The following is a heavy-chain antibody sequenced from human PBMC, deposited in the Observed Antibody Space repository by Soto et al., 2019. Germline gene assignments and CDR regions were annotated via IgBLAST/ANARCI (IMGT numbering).Heavy chain of an antibody. Sequence: QVQLLESGPGLVKPSQTRSLTCTVSGGSISSGGYYWSWIRQHPGKGLEWIGYIYYSGSTYYNPSLKSRVTISVDTSKNQFSLKLSSVTAADTAVYYCARGPGIMAKIDYWGQGTLVTVSS. D-gene: IGHD3-16*01. V-gene: IGHV4-31*03. CDR2: IYYSGST. J-gene: IGHJ4*02. CDR3: ARGPGIMAKIDY. CDR1: GGSISSGGYY.